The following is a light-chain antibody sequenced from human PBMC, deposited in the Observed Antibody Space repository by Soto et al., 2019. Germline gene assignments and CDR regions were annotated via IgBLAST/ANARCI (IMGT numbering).Light chain of an antibody. CDR2: GVS. CDR3: QQYAPSPAIT. CDR1: QSVSSNY. J-gene: IGKJ5*01. Sequence: ETVLTQSPGTLSLSPGERATLSCRASQSVSSNYLVWYQQKPGQAPRLLISGVSTRATGIRDRFSGSGSGTDFTLTISRLEPEDVAVYYCQQYAPSPAITFGQGTRVEIK. V-gene: IGKV3-20*01.